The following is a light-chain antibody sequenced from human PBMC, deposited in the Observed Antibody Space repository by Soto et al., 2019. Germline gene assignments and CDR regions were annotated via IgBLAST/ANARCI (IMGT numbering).Light chain of an antibody. CDR3: SSYTSSSLYV. Sequence: QSALTQPASVSGSPGQSITISCTGISSDVGGYNYVSWYQHHPGKAPKLMIYEVSNRPSGVSNRFSGSKSGNTASLTISGLQAEDEADYYCSSYTSSSLYVFGTGTKLTVL. CDR2: EVS. CDR1: SSDVGGYNY. V-gene: IGLV2-14*01. J-gene: IGLJ1*01.